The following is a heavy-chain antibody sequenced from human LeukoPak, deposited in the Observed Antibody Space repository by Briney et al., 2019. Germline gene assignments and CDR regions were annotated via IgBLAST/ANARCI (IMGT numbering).Heavy chain of an antibody. Sequence: ASVKVSCKVSGYTLTELSMHWVRQAPGKGLEWMGGFDPEDGETIYAQKFQGRVTMTRDTSVSTAYMELSSLRSDDTAVYYCARLAAVPGWGQGTLVIVSS. CDR2: FDPEDGET. V-gene: IGHV1-24*01. D-gene: IGHD6-19*01. J-gene: IGHJ1*01. CDR3: ARLAAVPG. CDR1: GYTLTELS.